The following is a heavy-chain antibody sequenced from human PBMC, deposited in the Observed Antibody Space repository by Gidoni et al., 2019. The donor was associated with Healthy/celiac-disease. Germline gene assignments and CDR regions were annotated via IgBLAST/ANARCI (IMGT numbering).Heavy chain of an antibody. J-gene: IGHJ4*02. Sequence: QVQLQESGPGLVKPSETLSLTCAVSGYSIRSGYYWGWIRQPPGKGLEWNGSIYHSGSTYYNPSLKSRVTISVDTSKNQFSLKLSSVTAADTAVYYCARLGYCSGGSCSDFDYWGQGTLVTVSS. CDR2: IYHSGST. CDR3: ARLGYCSGGSCSDFDY. D-gene: IGHD2-15*01. CDR1: GYSIRSGYY. V-gene: IGHV4-38-2*01.